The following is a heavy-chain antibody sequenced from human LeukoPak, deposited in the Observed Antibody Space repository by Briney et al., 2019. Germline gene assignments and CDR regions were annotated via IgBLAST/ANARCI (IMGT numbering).Heavy chain of an antibody. CDR1: GFTFSSYE. J-gene: IGHJ6*03. D-gene: IGHD2-21*01. Sequence: GGSLRLSCAASGFTFSSYEMNWVRQAPGKGLEWVSYISSSGSTIYYADSVKGRFTISRDDSKGVAYLQMSSLKSEDTAVYYCGRVLCYNHYYMDVWGKGTAVAISS. V-gene: IGHV3-48*03. CDR3: GRVLCYNHYYMDV. CDR2: ISSSGSTI.